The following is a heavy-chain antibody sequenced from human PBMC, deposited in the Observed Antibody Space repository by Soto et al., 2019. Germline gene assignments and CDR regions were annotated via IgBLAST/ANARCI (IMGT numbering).Heavy chain of an antibody. D-gene: IGHD2-21*01. CDR2: ISRDGSTM. V-gene: IGHV3-30*03. CDR3: VGEVASGY. J-gene: IGHJ4*02. CDR1: GVTLSNFG. Sequence: QVQLVESGGGVVQPGRSLRLSCAASGVTLSNFGMHWVRQAPGKGLEWVAVISRDGSTMFYADSVKGRFTISRDSSRNTLYLQMNSLRAVDTAVYHCVGEVASGYWGQGTLVTVSS.